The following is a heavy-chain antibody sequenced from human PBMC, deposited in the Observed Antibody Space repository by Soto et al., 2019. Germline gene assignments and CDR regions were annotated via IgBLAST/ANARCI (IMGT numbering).Heavy chain of an antibody. CDR3: ARDLGSGYDPGDY. Sequence: QVQRVQSGAEVKKPGSSVKVSCKASGDTFTIFAISWVRQAPGQGLEWMGGIIPTIGTTNYAQRFQGRITITGDESTGTAYKELSSLESEDTAVYYCARDLGSGYDPGDYWGQGTLVTVSS. CDR2: IIPTIGTT. D-gene: IGHD5-12*01. J-gene: IGHJ4*02. CDR1: GDTFTIFA. V-gene: IGHV1-69*12.